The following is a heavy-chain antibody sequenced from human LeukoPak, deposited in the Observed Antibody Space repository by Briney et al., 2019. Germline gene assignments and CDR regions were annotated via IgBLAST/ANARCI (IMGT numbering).Heavy chain of an antibody. J-gene: IGHJ5*02. CDR3: ARVDGSCSGGSCPSGNWFDP. V-gene: IGHV4-61*02. D-gene: IGHD2-15*01. Sequence: SETLSLTCTVSGGSIRSANYYWSWIRQPAGKGLEWIGRIYTSGSTNYNPSLKSRVTISYTSKNQFSLKLNSVTAADTAVYYCARVDGSCSGGSCPSGNWFDPWGQGTLVTVSS. CDR2: IYTSGST. CDR1: GGSIRSANYY.